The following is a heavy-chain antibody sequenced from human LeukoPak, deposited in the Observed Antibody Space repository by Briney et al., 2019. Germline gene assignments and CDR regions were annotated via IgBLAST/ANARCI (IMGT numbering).Heavy chain of an antibody. CDR1: GFTFSGYA. J-gene: IGHJ4*02. CDR3: ATHTGTIVVPAAID. CDR2: ISGSGDGT. Sequence: GGSLRLSCAASGFTFSGYAMSWVRQAPGKGLEWVSGISGSGDGTYHADSVKGRFTISRDNSKNTLYLQMNSLRAEDTAVYYCATHTGTIVVPAAIDWGQGTLVTVSS. V-gene: IGHV3-23*01. D-gene: IGHD2-2*02.